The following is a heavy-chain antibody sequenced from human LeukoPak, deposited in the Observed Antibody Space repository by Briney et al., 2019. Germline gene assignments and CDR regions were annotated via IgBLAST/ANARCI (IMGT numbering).Heavy chain of an antibody. Sequence: PGGSLRLSCAASGFTFSSYSMNWVRQAPGKGLEWVSYISSSSSTIYYADSVKGRFTISRDNSKNTLYLQMNSLRAEDTAVYYCARDQITMARGVIARSTAYYKLYYMDVWGKGTTVTVSS. CDR3: ARDQITMARGVIARSTAYYKLYYMDV. J-gene: IGHJ6*03. D-gene: IGHD3-10*01. CDR2: ISSSSSTI. V-gene: IGHV3-48*01. CDR1: GFTFSSYS.